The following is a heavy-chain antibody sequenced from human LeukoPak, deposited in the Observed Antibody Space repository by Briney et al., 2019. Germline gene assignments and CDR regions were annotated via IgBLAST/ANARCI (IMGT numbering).Heavy chain of an antibody. CDR3: ARASAHPYYYYYYYMDV. J-gene: IGHJ6*03. V-gene: IGHV4-4*07. D-gene: IGHD6-25*01. CDR2: IYTSGST. Sequence: SETLSLTCTVSGGSISSYYWSWIRQPAGKGLEWIGRIYTSGSTNYNPSLKSRVTMSVDTSKNQFSLKLSSVTAADTAVYYCARASAHPYYYYYYYMDVWGKGTTVTVSS. CDR1: GGSISSYY.